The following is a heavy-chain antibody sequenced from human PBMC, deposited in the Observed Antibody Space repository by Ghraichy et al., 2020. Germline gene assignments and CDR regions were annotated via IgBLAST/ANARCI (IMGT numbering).Heavy chain of an antibody. CDR3: ARDYYGGNSNDF. J-gene: IGHJ4*02. D-gene: IGHD4-23*01. Sequence: ASVKVSCKASDYTFYNYGVTRVRHAPGQGLEWMGWINTYNDNTNYAQKFQGRVSMTTDTSTTTAYLELRSLRSDDTAVYYCARDYYGGNSNDFWGQGTLVTVSS. V-gene: IGHV1-18*01. CDR1: DYTFYNYG. CDR2: INTYNDNT.